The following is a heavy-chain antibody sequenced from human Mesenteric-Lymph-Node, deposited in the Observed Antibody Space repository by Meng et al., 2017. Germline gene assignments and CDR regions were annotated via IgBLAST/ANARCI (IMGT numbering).Heavy chain of an antibody. CDR1: GFTFSSYA. D-gene: IGHD6-19*01. V-gene: IGHV3-30*04. J-gene: IGHJ2*01. CDR2: ISYDGSNK. CDR3: ARALLRERHRIAVDWYFDL. Sequence: GESLKISCAASGFTFSSYAMHWVRQAPGKGLEWVAVISYDGSNKYYADSVKGRFTISRDNSKNTLYLQMNSLRAEDTAVYYCARALLRERHRIAVDWYFDLWGRGTLVTVSS.